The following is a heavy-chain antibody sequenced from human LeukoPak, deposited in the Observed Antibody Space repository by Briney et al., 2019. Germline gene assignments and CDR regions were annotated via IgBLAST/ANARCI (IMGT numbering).Heavy chain of an antibody. Sequence: SQTLSLTCTVSDGSISSGSYYWSWIRQPAGKGLEWIGRIYASGTTNYNPSLKSRVTISVDTSKNQFSLKLSSVTAADTAVYYCARHKISPLRLGELSFWSRGYYFDYWGQGTLVTVSS. D-gene: IGHD3-16*02. CDR3: ARHKISPLRLGELSFWSRGYYFDY. CDR1: DGSISSGSYY. V-gene: IGHV4-61*02. J-gene: IGHJ4*02. CDR2: IYASGTT.